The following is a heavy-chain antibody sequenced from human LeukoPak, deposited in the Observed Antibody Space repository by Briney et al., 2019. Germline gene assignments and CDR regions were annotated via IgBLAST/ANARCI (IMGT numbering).Heavy chain of an antibody. CDR1: GGSISSYY. J-gene: IGHJ4*02. CDR3: ATSKLQLFPFDY. V-gene: IGHV4-59*08. Sequence: NPSETLSLTCTVSGGSISSYYWSWIRQPPGKGLEWIGNIYYRGGTNYNPSLKSRLTISVDTSKNQFSLKLSSVTAADTAVYYCATSKLQLFPFDYWGQGTLVTVSS. D-gene: IGHD3-10*01. CDR2: IYYRGGT.